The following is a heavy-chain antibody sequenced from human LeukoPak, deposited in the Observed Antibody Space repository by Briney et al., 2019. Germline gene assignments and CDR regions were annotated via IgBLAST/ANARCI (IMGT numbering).Heavy chain of an antibody. CDR1: GFTFSSYW. CDR2: IKQDGSEK. Sequence: GGSLRLSCAASGFTFSSYWMSWVRQAPGKGLEWVAHIKQDGSEKYYVDSVKGRFTISRDNAKNSLYLQMNSLRAEDTAVYYCAKVKENELQWFGKLPGAYYFDYWAREPWSPSPQ. J-gene: IGHJ4*02. CDR3: AKVKENELQWFGKLPGAYYFDY. V-gene: IGHV3-7*01. D-gene: IGHD3-10*01.